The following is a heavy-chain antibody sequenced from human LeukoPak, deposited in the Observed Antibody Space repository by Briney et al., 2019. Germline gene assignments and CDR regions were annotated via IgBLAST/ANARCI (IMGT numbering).Heavy chain of an antibody. CDR2: ISWNGRSL. Sequence: GMSLRLSCEASGFTFDDYGMHWVRQGPGKGLEWVSGISWNGRSLAYADSVKGRFTISRDNAKKSLYLHVISLRPYDSGLYYCARDKCKGSCYEFDNWGQGTLVTVSS. D-gene: IGHD1-26*01. CDR3: ARDKCKGSCYEFDN. V-gene: IGHV3-9*01. CDR1: GFTFDDYG. J-gene: IGHJ4*02.